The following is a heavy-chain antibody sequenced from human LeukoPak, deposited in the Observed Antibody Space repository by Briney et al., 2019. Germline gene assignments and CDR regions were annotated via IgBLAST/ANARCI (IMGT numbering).Heavy chain of an antibody. J-gene: IGHJ4*02. CDR3: ARGPTTVTRAFDY. CDR1: GDSFSLYY. D-gene: IGHD4-17*01. V-gene: IGHV4-4*07. CDR2: IYISGST. Sequence: SETLSLTCTVSGDSFSLYYWSWIRQPAGKGLEWIGRIYISGSTNYNPSLKSRVTMSVDTSKNQFSLDLSSVTAADTAVYYCARGPTTVTRAFDYWGQGTLVTVSS.